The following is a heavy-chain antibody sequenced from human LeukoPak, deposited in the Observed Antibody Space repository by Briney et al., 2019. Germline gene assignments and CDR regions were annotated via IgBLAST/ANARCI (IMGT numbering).Heavy chain of an antibody. CDR1: GGSISSGGYY. Sequence: PSQTLSLTCTVSGGSISSGGYYWSWIRQHPGKGLEWIGYIYYSGSTYYNPSLKSRVTISVDTSKNQFSLKLSSVTAADTAVYYCAREVGTYYYDSSGYYPNNWFDPWGQGALVTVSS. J-gene: IGHJ5*02. CDR2: IYYSGST. V-gene: IGHV4-31*03. D-gene: IGHD3-22*01. CDR3: AREVGTYYYDSSGYYPNNWFDP.